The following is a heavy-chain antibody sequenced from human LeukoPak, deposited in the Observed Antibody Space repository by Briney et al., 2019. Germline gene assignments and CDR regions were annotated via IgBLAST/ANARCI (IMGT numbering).Heavy chain of an antibody. V-gene: IGHV4-59*01. D-gene: IGHD1-1*01. CDR1: GASNSFYY. Sequence: SGTLSLTCTVSGASNSFYYWSWIRQPPAKGLAWIGYIYHSGSTKYTPSLKSRVTIQLVPCMIQFYVELSAVTAADTAVYYCARARRDMGNWHGFDYWGQGSLVTVSS. CDR3: ARARRDMGNWHGFDY. CDR2: IYHSGST. J-gene: IGHJ4*02.